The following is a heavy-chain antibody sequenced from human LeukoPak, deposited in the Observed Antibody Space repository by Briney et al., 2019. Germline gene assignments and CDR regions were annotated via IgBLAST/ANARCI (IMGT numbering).Heavy chain of an antibody. CDR1: GFTFSSYA. Sequence: PGGSLRLSCAASGFTFSSYAMTWVRQAPGKGLEWVSVISGSGGTTYYADSVKGRFTISRDNSKNTLYLQMNSLRAEDTAVYYCAGGDFVWGDYRILDFWGQGTLVTVSS. CDR3: AGGDFVWGDYRILDF. D-gene: IGHD3-16*02. CDR2: ISGSGGTT. J-gene: IGHJ4*02. V-gene: IGHV3-23*01.